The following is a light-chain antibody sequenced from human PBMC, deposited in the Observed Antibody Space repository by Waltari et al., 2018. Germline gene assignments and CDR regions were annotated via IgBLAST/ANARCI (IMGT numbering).Light chain of an antibody. CDR2: ATS. V-gene: IGKV1-NL1*01. J-gene: IGKJ1*01. Sequence: DIQMTQSPSSLSASVGDRVTITCRASQGIGNSLAWYQQKPGKAPNLLLYATSRLQSGVPSRFSGSGSGTDYTLTISSLQPEDCPTYYCQQYSSTPWTFGQGAKVEIK. CDR3: QQYSSTPWT. CDR1: QGIGNS.